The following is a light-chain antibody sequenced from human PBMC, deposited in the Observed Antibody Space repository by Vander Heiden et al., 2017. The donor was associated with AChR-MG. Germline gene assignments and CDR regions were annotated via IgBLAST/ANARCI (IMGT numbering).Light chain of an antibody. V-gene: IGKV3-20*01. CDR2: GAS. CDR3: QRDGSSPYT. CDR1: QSVSSSY. Sequence: EIVLTQSPGTLSLSPGERATLSCRASQSVSSSYLAWYQQKPGQAPRLLIYGASSRATGIPDRFSASGSGTDFTLTISRLDPEDFAVYYCQRDGSSPYTFGQGTKLEIK. J-gene: IGKJ2*01.